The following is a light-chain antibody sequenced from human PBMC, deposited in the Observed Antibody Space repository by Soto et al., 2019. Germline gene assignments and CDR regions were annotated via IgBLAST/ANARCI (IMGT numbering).Light chain of an antibody. V-gene: IGKV3-20*01. CDR1: QSVSNSN. CDR3: QQYGTSPFT. CDR2: GAS. J-gene: IGKJ3*01. Sequence: EVVLTQSPGTLSLSPGERATLSCRASQSVSNSNLAWYQQKPGQAPRLLIYGASNRATGIPDRFSGSGSGTDFTLTISRLEPEDFAVYYCQQYGTSPFTFCPGTKVDIK.